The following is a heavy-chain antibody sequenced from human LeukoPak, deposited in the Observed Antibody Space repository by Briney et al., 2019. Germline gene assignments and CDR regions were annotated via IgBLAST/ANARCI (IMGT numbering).Heavy chain of an antibody. D-gene: IGHD3-16*01. CDR3: AREDRDGGSAFDI. V-gene: IGHV4-34*01. CDR1: GGSISSYY. Sequence: SETLSLTCTVSGGSISSYYWSWIRQPPGKGLEWIGEINHSGSTNYNPSLKSRVTISVDTSKNQFSLKLSSVTAADTAVYYCAREDRDGGSAFDIWGQGTMVTVSS. CDR2: INHSGST. J-gene: IGHJ3*02.